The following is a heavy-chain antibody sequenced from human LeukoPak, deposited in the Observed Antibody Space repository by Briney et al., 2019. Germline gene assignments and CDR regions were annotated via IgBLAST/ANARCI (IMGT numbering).Heavy chain of an antibody. J-gene: IGHJ2*01. V-gene: IGHV4-59*08. D-gene: IGHD4-23*01. CDR2: IYDNGNT. CDR3: VRLSVVSPHRYFDL. CDR1: GGSISGYI. Sequence: SETLSLTCTVSGGSISGYIWSWIRQPPGKGLEWIAYIYDNGNTNYNPSLTSRVTIALDTSKTQFSLRLNSVTAADTAVYYCVRLSVVSPHRYFDLWGRGTLVTVSS.